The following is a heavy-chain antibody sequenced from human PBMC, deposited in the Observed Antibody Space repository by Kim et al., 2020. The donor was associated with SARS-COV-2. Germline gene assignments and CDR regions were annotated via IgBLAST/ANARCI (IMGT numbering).Heavy chain of an antibody. D-gene: IGHD5-18*01. J-gene: IGHJ4*02. CDR3: ARRGGGYSWGFLDF. Sequence: YGESVKGLFTIPRDNSKSTVYLQMNRPTVEDTAVYYCARRGGGYSWGFLDFWGQGTLLTVSS. V-gene: IGHV3-33*01.